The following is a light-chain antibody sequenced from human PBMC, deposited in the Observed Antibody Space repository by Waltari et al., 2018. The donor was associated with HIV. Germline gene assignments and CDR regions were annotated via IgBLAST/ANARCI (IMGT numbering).Light chain of an antibody. CDR3: GTWDTSLSAGV. J-gene: IGLJ3*02. V-gene: IGLV1-51*01. CDR1: SSNIGHNY. Sequence: QSVLTPPPSVSAAPGQKVVISCSGSSSNIGHNYVSWFQQLPGTAPKFIIYDNNKRPSGIPDRFSGSRSGTSATLSITGLQTGDEADYYCGTWDTSLSAGVFGGGTKVTVL. CDR2: DNN.